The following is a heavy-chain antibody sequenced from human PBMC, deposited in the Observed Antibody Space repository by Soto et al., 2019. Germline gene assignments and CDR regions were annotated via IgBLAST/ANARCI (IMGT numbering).Heavy chain of an antibody. CDR3: ARVIGGLYYFDY. D-gene: IGHD3-16*01. J-gene: IGHJ4*02. CDR2: INAGNGNT. V-gene: IGHV1-3*01. CDR1: GYTFTSYA. Sequence: QVQLVQSGAEVKKPGASVKVSCKASGYTFTSYAMHWVRQAPGQRLEWMGWINAGNGNTKYSQKFQGRVTITRDTSASTAYMELISLRSEDTAVYYCARVIGGLYYFDYWGQGTLVTVSS.